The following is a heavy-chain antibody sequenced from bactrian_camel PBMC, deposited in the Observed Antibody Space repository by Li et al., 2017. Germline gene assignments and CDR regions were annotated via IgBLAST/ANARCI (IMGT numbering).Heavy chain of an antibody. CDR2: IGIDGTT. V-gene: IGHV3S10*01. CDR1: GFTFSTYD. J-gene: IGHJ4*01. Sequence: VQLVESGGGLVQPGGSLRLSCAASGFTFSTYDMSWVRQVPGKERERVARIGIDGTTTYADSVKGRFTISRDNAKKSLSLQMTSLKPEDTAVYNCAATGQMLSVAGCRTQGTQVTVS. D-gene: IGHD1*01.